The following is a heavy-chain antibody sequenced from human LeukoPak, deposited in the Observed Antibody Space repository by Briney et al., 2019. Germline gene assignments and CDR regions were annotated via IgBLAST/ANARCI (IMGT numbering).Heavy chain of an antibody. D-gene: IGHD5-12*01. V-gene: IGHV4-31*03. CDR2: MYFSGIT. CDR3: ARGGYSGSSYFDY. J-gene: IGHJ4*02. Sequence: SETLSLTCTVSGVSISSGGYYWSWIRQHPGKGLEWIGYMYFSGITSYNPSLKSRVTISVDTSKNQFSLKLSSVTAADTAVYYCARGGYSGSSYFDYWGQGTLVTVSS. CDR1: GVSISSGGYY.